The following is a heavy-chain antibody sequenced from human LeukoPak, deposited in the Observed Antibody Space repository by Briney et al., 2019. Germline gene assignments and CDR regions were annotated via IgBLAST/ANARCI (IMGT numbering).Heavy chain of an antibody. Sequence: SETLSLTCTVSGGSISSYYWSWIRQPPGKGLEWIGYIYYSGSTNYNPSLKSRVTISVDTSKNQFSLKLSSVTAADTAVYYCAREVGYRSFDYRGQGTLVTVSS. J-gene: IGHJ4*02. V-gene: IGHV4-59*12. CDR2: IYYSGST. CDR3: AREVGYRSFDY. D-gene: IGHD5-12*01. CDR1: GGSISSYY.